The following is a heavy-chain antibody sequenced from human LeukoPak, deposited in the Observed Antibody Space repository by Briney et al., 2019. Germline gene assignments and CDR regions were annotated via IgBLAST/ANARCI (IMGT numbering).Heavy chain of an antibody. D-gene: IGHD3-22*01. CDR1: GFTFSNYA. J-gene: IGHJ4*02. CDR2: ISVSGGSI. CDR3: AKEHSVLTMMRGLDS. Sequence: AGGSLRLSCAASGFTFSNYALHWVRQAPGKGLEWVSGISVSGGSIYYADSVTGRFTISRDNSKDTLYLQMNSLRVEDTALYYCAKEHSVLTMMRGLDSWGQGTQVTVSS. V-gene: IGHV3-23*01.